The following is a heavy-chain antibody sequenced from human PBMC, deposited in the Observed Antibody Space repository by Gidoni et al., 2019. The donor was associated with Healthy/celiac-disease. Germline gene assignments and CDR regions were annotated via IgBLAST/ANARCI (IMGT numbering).Heavy chain of an antibody. V-gene: IGHV4-34*01. D-gene: IGHD3-3*01. J-gene: IGHJ6*02. Sequence: QVQLQQWGAGLLKPSEPLSLTCAVYGGSFSGYYWSWIRQPPGKGLEWIGEINHSGSTNYNPSLKSRVTISVDTSKNQFSLKLSSVTAADTAVYYCARAWSGKYYYYYYGMDVWGQGTTVTVSS. CDR2: INHSGST. CDR1: GGSFSGYY. CDR3: ARAWSGKYYYYYYGMDV.